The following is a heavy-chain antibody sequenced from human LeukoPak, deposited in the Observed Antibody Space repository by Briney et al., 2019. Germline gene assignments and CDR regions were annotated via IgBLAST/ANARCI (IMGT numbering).Heavy chain of an antibody. J-gene: IGHJ4*02. D-gene: IGHD2-21*01. CDR3: AREDGEMFDY. CDR2: IGRGTSNI. CDR1: GFTFSSYA. V-gene: IGHV3-21*01. Sequence: GGSLRLSCAASGFTFSSYAMNWVRQAPGQGLEWVSSIGRGTSNIYYADSVKGRFTISRDNAKNSLYLQMNSLRAEDTAVYYCAREDGEMFDYWGQGILVTVA.